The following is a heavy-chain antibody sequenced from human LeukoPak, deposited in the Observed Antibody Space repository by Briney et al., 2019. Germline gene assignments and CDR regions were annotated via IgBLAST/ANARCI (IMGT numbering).Heavy chain of an antibody. CDR3: ARGRAVAGLDY. CDR2: INHSGST. V-gene: IGHV4-39*07. J-gene: IGHJ4*02. CDR1: GGSISSGSYY. Sequence: SQTLSLTCTVSGGSISSGSYYWSWIRQPPGKGLEWIGEINHSGSTNYNPSLKSRVTISVDTSKNQFSLKLSSVTAADTAVYYCARGRAVAGLDYWGQGTLVTVSS. D-gene: IGHD6-19*01.